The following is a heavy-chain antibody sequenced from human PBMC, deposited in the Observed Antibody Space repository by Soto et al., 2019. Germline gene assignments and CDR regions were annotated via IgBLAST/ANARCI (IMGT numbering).Heavy chain of an antibody. CDR2: IWYDGSNK. V-gene: IGHV3-33*01. J-gene: IGHJ4*02. CDR3: ARDHRRFGELLSLHY. Sequence: GGSLRLSCAASGFTFSSYGMHWVRQAPGKGLEWVAVIWYDGSNKYYADSVKGRFTISRDNSKNTLYLQMNSLRAEDTAVYYCARDHRRFGELLSLHYWGQGTLVTVSS. CDR1: GFTFSSYG. D-gene: IGHD3-10*01.